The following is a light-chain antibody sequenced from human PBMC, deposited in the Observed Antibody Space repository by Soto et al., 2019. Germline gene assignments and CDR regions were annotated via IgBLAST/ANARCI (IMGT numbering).Light chain of an antibody. CDR1: SSNIGAGYD. Sequence: QSVLTQPPSVSGAPGQGVTISCTGNSSNIGAGYDVHWYQQRPGTAPKLLMYGNSNRPSGVPDRFSGSKSGTSASLAITGLQAEDEADYCQSYDISLSASQVFGTGTKLTVL. J-gene: IGLJ1*01. CDR3: QSYDISLSASQV. CDR2: GNS. V-gene: IGLV1-40*01.